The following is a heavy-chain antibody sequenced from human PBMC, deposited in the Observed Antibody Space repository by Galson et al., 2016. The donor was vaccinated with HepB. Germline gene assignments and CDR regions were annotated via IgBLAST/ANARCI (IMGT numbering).Heavy chain of an antibody. D-gene: IGHD3-10*01. J-gene: IGHJ4*02. V-gene: IGHV4-39*07. CDR2: IYYRGST. CDR3: ARALGTSVDY. CDR1: GDSISSISHY. Sequence: SETLSLTCNVSGDSISSISHYWGWIRQPPGKGLEWIGSIYYRGSTSHSPSLKSRVTISVDTSKNQFSLRLTSVTAADTAVYYCARALGTSVDYWGQGTLVTVSS.